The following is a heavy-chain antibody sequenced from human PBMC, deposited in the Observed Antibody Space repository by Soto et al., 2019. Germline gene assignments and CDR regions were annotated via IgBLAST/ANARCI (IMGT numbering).Heavy chain of an antibody. Sequence: SVTLSLTCTVHGGSISSSSYYWGWIRQPPGKGLEWIGSIYYSGSTYYNPSLKSRVTISVDTSKNQFSLKLSSVTAADTAVYYCARHVNPWAQGAFDIWGQGTMVT. CDR2: IYYSGST. V-gene: IGHV4-39*01. CDR3: ARHVNPWAQGAFDI. D-gene: IGHD7-27*01. J-gene: IGHJ3*02. CDR1: GGSISSSSYY.